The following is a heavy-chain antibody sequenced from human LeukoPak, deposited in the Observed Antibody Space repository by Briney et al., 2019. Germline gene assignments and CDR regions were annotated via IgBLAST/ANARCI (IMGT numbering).Heavy chain of an antibody. V-gene: IGHV4-4*09. J-gene: IGHJ4*02. Sequence: SETLSLTCTTSGVSISRFYWSWVRQPPGKGLEWIANIYNGVPTFFNPSLKSRATISVDTSKGQFSLQLASVTAADTAVYYCVQTTCWPGFDYWGQGILVTVSS. CDR2: IYNGVPT. CDR3: VQTTCWPGFDY. CDR1: GVSISRFY. D-gene: IGHD1-14*01.